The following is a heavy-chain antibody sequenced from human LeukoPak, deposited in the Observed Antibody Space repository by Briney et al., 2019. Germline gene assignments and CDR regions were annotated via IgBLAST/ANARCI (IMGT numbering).Heavy chain of an antibody. J-gene: IGHJ5*02. D-gene: IGHD3-10*01. CDR2: INPNSGGT. CDR1: GYTFTGFF. Sequence: ASVKVSCKASGYTFTGFFIHWVRQAPGQGLEWMGWINPNSGGTNYAQKFQGRVTMTRDTSISTAYMELSRLRSDDTAVYYCARGGSGTREWFDPWGQGTLVTVSS. V-gene: IGHV1-2*02. CDR3: ARGGSGTREWFDP.